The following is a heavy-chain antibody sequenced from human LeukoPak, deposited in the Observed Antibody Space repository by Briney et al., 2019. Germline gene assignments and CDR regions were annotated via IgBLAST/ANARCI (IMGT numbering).Heavy chain of an antibody. CDR3: ARLDGRYCSSTSCYYFDY. D-gene: IGHD2-2*01. CDR1: GYSFTSYW. Sequence: GESLKISCKGSGYSFTSYWIGWVRQMPGKGLEWMGIIYPGYSDTRYSPSFQGQVTISADKSISTAYLQWSSLKASDTAMYYCARLDGRYCSSTSCYYFDYWGQGTLVTVSS. V-gene: IGHV5-51*01. CDR2: IYPGYSDT. J-gene: IGHJ4*02.